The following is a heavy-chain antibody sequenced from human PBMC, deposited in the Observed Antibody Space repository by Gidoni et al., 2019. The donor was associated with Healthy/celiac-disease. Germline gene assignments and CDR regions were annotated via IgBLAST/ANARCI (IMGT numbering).Heavy chain of an antibody. D-gene: IGHD5-18*01. CDR1: GFTFRILS. CDR2: ISSSSSTI. V-gene: IGHV3-48*01. J-gene: IGHJ6*02. Sequence: ELQLVESGGGLVQPGCSLDLVCPASGFTFRILSFTWFRQAPGKGLEWVSYISSSSSTIYYADSVKGRFTISRDNAKNSLYLQMNSLRAEDTAVYYCARDPIRRRGYSYPYYYYGMDVWGQGTTVTVSS. CDR3: ARDPIRRRGYSYPYYYYGMDV.